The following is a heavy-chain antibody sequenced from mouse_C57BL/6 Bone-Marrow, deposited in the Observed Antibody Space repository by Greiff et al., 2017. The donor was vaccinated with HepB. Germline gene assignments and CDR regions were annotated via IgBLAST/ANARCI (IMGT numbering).Heavy chain of an antibody. V-gene: IGHV1-7*01. J-gene: IGHJ3*01. CDR1: GYTFTSYW. Sequence: QVQLQQSGAELAKPGASVKLSCKASGYTFTSYWMHWVKQRPGQGLEWIGYINPSSGYTKYNQKFKDKATLTADKSPSTAYMQLSSLTYEDSAVYYCARCPIYYYGSSLFAYWGQGTLVTVSA. CDR2: INPSSGYT. D-gene: IGHD1-1*01. CDR3: ARCPIYYYGSSLFAY.